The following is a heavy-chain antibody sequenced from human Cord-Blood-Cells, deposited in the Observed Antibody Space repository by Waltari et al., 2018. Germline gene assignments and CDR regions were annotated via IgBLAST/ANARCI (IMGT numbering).Heavy chain of an antibody. CDR1: GYTLTELS. D-gene: IGHD3-3*01. CDR3: ATDRPWGKDFWSGPRNYMDV. J-gene: IGHJ6*03. Sequence: QVQLVQSGAEVKKPGASVKVSCKVSGYTLTELSMPWVRQAPGKGIEWMGGFDPEDGETIYAQKFQGRVTMTEDTSTDTAYMELSSLRSEDTAVYYCATDRPWGKDFWSGPRNYMDVWGKGTTVTVSS. CDR2: FDPEDGET. V-gene: IGHV1-24*01.